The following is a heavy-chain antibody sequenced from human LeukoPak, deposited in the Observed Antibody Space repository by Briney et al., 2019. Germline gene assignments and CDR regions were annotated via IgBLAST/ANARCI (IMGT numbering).Heavy chain of an antibody. Sequence: SETLSLTCSVAGGSINDYYWSWIRQAPGKRLEWIGSVYHTGSTYYNPSLRSPVTISVDTSKNHFSLKVTSVTAADTAIYYCTRDRLGGAVASWIPDYWGQGILVTVSS. D-gene: IGHD3-3*01. CDR2: VYHTGST. CDR3: TRDRLGGAVASWIPDY. V-gene: IGHV4-59*01. J-gene: IGHJ4*02. CDR1: GGSINDYY.